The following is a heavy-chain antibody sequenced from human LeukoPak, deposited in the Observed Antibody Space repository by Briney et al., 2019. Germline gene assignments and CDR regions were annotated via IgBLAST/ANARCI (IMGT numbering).Heavy chain of an antibody. Sequence: PGGSLRLSCAASGFTFSSYSMNWVRQAPGKGLEWVSSISSSSSYIYYADSVKGRFTISRDNAKNSLYLQMNSLRAEDTAVYCCARDQRIAVRWGWFDPWGQGTLVTVSS. V-gene: IGHV3-21*01. CDR3: ARDQRIAVRWGWFDP. J-gene: IGHJ5*02. CDR2: ISSSSSYI. CDR1: GFTFSSYS. D-gene: IGHD6-6*01.